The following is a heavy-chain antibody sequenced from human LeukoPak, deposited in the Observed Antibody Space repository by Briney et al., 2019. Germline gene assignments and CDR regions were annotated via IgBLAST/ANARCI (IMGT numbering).Heavy chain of an antibody. D-gene: IGHD5-18*01. Sequence: VSVKVSCKASGYTFTSYYMHWVRQAPGQGLEWMGIINPSGGSTSYAQKFQGRVTMTRDTSTSTVYMELSSLRSEDTAVYYCARDRRLWLFRSSPQYGMDVWGQGTTVTVSS. CDR1: GYTFTSYY. CDR3: ARDRRLWLFRSSPQYGMDV. V-gene: IGHV1-46*01. CDR2: INPSGGST. J-gene: IGHJ6*02.